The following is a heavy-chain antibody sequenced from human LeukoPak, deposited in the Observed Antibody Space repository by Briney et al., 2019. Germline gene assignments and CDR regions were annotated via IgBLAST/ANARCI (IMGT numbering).Heavy chain of an antibody. V-gene: IGHV3-30*18. Sequence: GGSLRLSCAASGFTFSDYYMSWIRQAPGKGLEWVAVISNDGSNKHYADSVKGRFTISRDNSKNTLYLQMNSLRAEDTAVYYCAKDLTGVNYCLDQWGQGTLVTVSS. J-gene: IGHJ4*02. D-gene: IGHD1-7*01. CDR1: GFTFSDYY. CDR2: ISNDGSNK. CDR3: AKDLTGVNYCLDQ.